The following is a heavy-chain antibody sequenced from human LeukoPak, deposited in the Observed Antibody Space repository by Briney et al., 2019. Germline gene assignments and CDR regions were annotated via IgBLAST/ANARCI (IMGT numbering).Heavy chain of an antibody. CDR1: GFTFSSYW. D-gene: IGHD3-10*01. V-gene: IGHV3-7*01. CDR2: IKQDGSEK. CDR3: ARESGGSGSYYYSH. J-gene: IGHJ4*02. Sequence: GGSLRLSCAASGFTFSSYWMSWVRQAPGKGLEWVANIKQDGSEKYYVDSVKGRFTISRDNAKNSLYLQMNSLRAEDTAVYYCARESGGSGSYYYSHWGQGTLVTVSS.